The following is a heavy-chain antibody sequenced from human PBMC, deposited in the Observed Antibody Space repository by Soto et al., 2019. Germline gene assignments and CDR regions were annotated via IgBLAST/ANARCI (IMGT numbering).Heavy chain of an antibody. D-gene: IGHD1-26*01. CDR2: IWYDGSNK. Sequence: QVQLVESGGGVVQPGRSLRLSCAASGFTFSSYGMHWVRQAPGKGLEWVAVIWYDGSNKYYADSVKGRFTISRDNSKNTLYLQMNSLRAEDTAVYYCARDGRGELRVGFYFDYWGQGTLVTVSS. CDR1: GFTFSSYG. V-gene: IGHV3-33*01. J-gene: IGHJ4*02. CDR3: ARDGRGELRVGFYFDY.